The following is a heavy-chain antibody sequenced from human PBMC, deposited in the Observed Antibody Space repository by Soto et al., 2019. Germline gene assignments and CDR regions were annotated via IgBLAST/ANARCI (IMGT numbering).Heavy chain of an antibody. CDR2: IHGTRSII. Sequence: ELQLVESGGGLVQPGGSLKLSCAVSGFTFSSHAMNWVRQAPGKGLEWVAYIHGTRSIIYYADSVKGRFTISRDNAKNSLYLQMDSLRDEDTALYYCARDARNADYDYWGQRTLVTVSS. J-gene: IGHJ4*02. V-gene: IGHV3-48*02. CDR3: ARDARNADYDY. D-gene: IGHD3-16*01. CDR1: GFTFSSHA.